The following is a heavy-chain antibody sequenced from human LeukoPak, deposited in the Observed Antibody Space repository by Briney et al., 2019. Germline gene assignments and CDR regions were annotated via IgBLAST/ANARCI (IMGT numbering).Heavy chain of an antibody. J-gene: IGHJ5*02. CDR1: GGSFSGYY. CDR3: ARDAAPYYYGSGIFRKNNWFDP. D-gene: IGHD3-10*01. Sequence: NPSETLSLTCAVCGGSFSGYYWSWIRQPPGKGLEWIGEINHSGSTNYNPSLKSRVTISVDTSKNQFSLKLSSVTAADTAVYYCARDAAPYYYGSGIFRKNNWFDPWGQGTLVTVSS. V-gene: IGHV4-34*01. CDR2: INHSGST.